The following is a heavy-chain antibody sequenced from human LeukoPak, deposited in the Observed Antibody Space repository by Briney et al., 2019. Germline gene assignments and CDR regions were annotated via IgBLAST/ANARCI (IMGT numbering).Heavy chain of an antibody. V-gene: IGHV3-23*01. Sequence: GGSLRLSCAASGFTFSTYAMSWVRQAPGEGLEWVSTISGSGGSTYHADSVKGRFTISRDNSKNTLYLQMNSLRAEDTAIYYCAREDDWNYEDYWGQGTLVTVSS. J-gene: IGHJ4*02. D-gene: IGHD1-7*01. CDR2: ISGSGGST. CDR3: AREDDWNYEDY. CDR1: GFTFSTYA.